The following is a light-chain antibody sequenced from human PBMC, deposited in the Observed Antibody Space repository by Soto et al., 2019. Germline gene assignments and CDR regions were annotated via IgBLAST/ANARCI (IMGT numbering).Light chain of an antibody. V-gene: IGLV2-23*01. J-gene: IGLJ1*01. CDR3: CSYAGSSTFYV. Sequence: QSVLTQPASVSFSPGQSITISCTGTSSDVGSYNLVSLYQQHPGKAPKLMIYEGSKRPSGVSNRFSGSKSGNTASLTISGLQAEDEADYYCCSYAGSSTFYVFGTGTKATVL. CDR2: EGS. CDR1: SSDVGSYNL.